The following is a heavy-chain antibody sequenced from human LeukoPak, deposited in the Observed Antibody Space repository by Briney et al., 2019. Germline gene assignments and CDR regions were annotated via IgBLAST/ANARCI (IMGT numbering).Heavy chain of an antibody. CDR3: VRDRELTY. D-gene: IGHD3-10*01. CDR1: GGSVTYTNYY. V-gene: IGHV4-39*07. J-gene: IGHJ4*02. CDR2: IYYNGKT. Sequence: SETLSLTCTVSGGSVTYTNYYWGWIRQPPGKGLQWIGVIYYNGKTYYNPSLKSRVTISVDTSKNQFSLRLSSVTAADTAVYFCVRDRELTYWGQGILVTVSS.